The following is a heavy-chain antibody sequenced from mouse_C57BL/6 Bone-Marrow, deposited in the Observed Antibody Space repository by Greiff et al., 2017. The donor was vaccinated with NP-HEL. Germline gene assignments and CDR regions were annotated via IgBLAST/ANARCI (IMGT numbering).Heavy chain of an antibody. CDR3: AKRGRDFPYAMDY. Sequence: VQLQQSGPGLVAPSQSLSITCTVSGFSLTSYGVDWVRQPPGKGLEWLGVIWGGGSSNYNSALMSRLSISKDNSKSQVFLKMNSLQTDDAAMDYCAKRGRDFPYAMDYWGQGTSVTVSS. V-gene: IGHV2-9*01. J-gene: IGHJ4*01. D-gene: IGHD1-1*01. CDR1: GFSLTSYG. CDR2: IWGGGSS.